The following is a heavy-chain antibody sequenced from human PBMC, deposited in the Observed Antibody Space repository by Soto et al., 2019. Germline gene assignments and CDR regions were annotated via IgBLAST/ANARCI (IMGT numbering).Heavy chain of an antibody. J-gene: IGHJ4*02. Sequence: GGSLRLSCAASGFTFSDYYMSWIRQAPGKGLEWVSYISSSSSYTNYADSVKGRFTISRDNAKNSLYLQMNSLRAEDTAVYYCARGLRYFDWYWDYWGQGTLVTVSS. V-gene: IGHV3-11*06. CDR2: ISSSSSYT. CDR3: ARGLRYFDWYWDY. CDR1: GFTFSDYY. D-gene: IGHD3-9*01.